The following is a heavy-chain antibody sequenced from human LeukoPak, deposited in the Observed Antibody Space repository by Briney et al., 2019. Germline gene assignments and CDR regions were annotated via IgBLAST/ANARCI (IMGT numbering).Heavy chain of an antibody. CDR1: GLSFSNYW. J-gene: IGHJ4*02. V-gene: IGHV3-7*04. CDR3: ARHNPHWGY. D-gene: IGHD7-27*01. Sequence: GGSLRLSCAASGLSFSNYWMSWVRQAPGKGLEWVADIKQDGSEKYYVDSVKGRFTISRDNAKNSLDLQMNSLRAEDTSQYYWARHNPHWGYWGQGTLVTVSS. CDR2: IKQDGSEK.